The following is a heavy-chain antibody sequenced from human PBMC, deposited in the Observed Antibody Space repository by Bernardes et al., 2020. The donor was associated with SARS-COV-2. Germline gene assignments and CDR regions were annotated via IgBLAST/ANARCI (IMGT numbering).Heavy chain of an antibody. CDR3: ARLIAVTGMSDYFDS. Sequence: SETLSLTCTVSGGSISSHYWSWIRQPPGKGLEWIGSIYYSRSSNYNPSLKSRVTISVDTSKNQFSLKLSSVTAADTAVYYCARLIAVTGMSDYFDSWGQGTLVTVSS. CDR1: GGSISSHY. V-gene: IGHV4-59*08. D-gene: IGHD6-19*01. CDR2: IYYSRSS. J-gene: IGHJ4*02.